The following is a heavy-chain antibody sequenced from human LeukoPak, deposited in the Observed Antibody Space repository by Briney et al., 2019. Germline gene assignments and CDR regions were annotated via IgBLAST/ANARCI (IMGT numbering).Heavy chain of an antibody. Sequence: PSETLSLTCTVSGGSISSYYWSWIRQPPGKGLEWIGYIYYSGSTNYNPSLKSRVTISVDTSKNQFSLKLSSVTAADTAVYYCARVDYYDSSGYYGNWFDPWGQGTLVTVSS. CDR1: GGSISSYY. D-gene: IGHD3-22*01. CDR3: ARVDYYDSSGYYGNWFDP. V-gene: IGHV4-59*01. J-gene: IGHJ5*02. CDR2: IYYSGST.